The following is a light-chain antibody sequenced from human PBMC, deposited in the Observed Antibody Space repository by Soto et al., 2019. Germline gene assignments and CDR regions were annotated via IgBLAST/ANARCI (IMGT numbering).Light chain of an antibody. CDR3: QYLNGVPTIT. V-gene: IGKV1-9*01. CDR1: QDVSDF. J-gene: IGKJ5*01. Sequence: DIHLTQSPSILSASVGDRVTLTCRASQDVSDFLAWYQHAPGKAPNLLIYGGYTLQSGVPSRFSGSGSGTEFSLTITGLQPEDFATYYCQYLNGVPTITFCQGTRWEIK. CDR2: GGY.